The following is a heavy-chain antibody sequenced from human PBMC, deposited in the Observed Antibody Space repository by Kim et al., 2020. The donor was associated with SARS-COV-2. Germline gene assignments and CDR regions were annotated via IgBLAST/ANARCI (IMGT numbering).Heavy chain of an antibody. CDR2: IYSGGST. D-gene: IGHD3-10*01. CDR3: ARDREYGSGIN. J-gene: IGHJ4*02. CDR1: GFTVSSNY. Sequence: GGSLRLSCAASGFTVSSNYMSWVRQAPGKGLEWVSVIYSGGSTYYADSVKGRFTISRDNSKNTLYLQMNSLRAEDTAVYYCARDREYGSGINWGQGTLVTVSS. V-gene: IGHV3-53*01.